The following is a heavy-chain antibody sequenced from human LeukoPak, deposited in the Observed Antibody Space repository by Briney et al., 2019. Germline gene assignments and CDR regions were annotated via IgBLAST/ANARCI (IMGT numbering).Heavy chain of an antibody. D-gene: IGHD3-10*01. Sequence: PGGSLRLSCAASGFTFSSYAMTWVRQAPGKGLEWVSSIRGSGDSSYYADSVKGRFTISRDNSKSTLFLQMNTLRAEDTAVYYCAKVDATYGSGSYYPWVYWGQGTLVTVSS. J-gene: IGHJ4*02. CDR2: IRGSGDSS. V-gene: IGHV3-23*01. CDR1: GFTFSSYA. CDR3: AKVDATYGSGSYYPWVY.